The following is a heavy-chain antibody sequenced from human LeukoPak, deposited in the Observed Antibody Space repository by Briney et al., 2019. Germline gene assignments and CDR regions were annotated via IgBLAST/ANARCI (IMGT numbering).Heavy chain of an antibody. Sequence: SETLSLTCAVYGGSFSGYYWSWIRQPPGKGLEWIGEINHSGSTNYNPSLKSRVTISVDTSKNQFSLKLSSVTAADTAVYYCARGPKRGIAAAGSRMGRHAFDIWGQGTVVTVSS. V-gene: IGHV4-34*01. D-gene: IGHD6-13*01. J-gene: IGHJ3*02. CDR2: INHSGST. CDR3: ARGPKRGIAAAGSRMGRHAFDI. CDR1: GGSFSGYY.